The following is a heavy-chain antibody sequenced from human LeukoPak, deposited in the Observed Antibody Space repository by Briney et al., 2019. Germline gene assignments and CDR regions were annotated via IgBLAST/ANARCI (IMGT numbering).Heavy chain of an antibody. CDR1: GFTFSSYG. CDR3: AKGFSSGYFQFDY. J-gene: IGHJ4*02. CDR2: ISYDGSNK. Sequence: PGGSLRLSCAASGFTFSSYGMHWVRQAPGTGLEWVAVISYDGSNKYYADSVKGRFTISRDNSKNTLYLQMNSLRAEDTAVYYCAKGFSSGYFQFDYWGQGTLVTVSS. V-gene: IGHV3-30*18. D-gene: IGHD3-22*01.